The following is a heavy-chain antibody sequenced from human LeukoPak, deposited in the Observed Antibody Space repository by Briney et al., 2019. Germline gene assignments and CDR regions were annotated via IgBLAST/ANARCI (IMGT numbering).Heavy chain of an antibody. V-gene: IGHV3-30*03. CDR3: ARNNYGSGSPVGY. J-gene: IGHJ4*02. D-gene: IGHD3-10*01. CDR1: GFTFSSYV. Sequence: GGSLRLSCAGSGFTFSSYVMHWVRQAPGKGLEWVAVISSDGSNRFYADSVKGRFTISRDNSKNTLYLQMNSLRSEDTAVYYCARNNYGSGSPVGYWGQGTLVTVSS. CDR2: ISSDGSNR.